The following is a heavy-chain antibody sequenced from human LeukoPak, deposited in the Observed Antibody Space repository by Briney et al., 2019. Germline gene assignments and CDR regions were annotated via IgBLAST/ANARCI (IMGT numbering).Heavy chain of an antibody. CDR3: ARGTAAATYYFDY. Sequence: SETLSLTCTVSGGSISSGGYYWSWIRQPPGKGLEWIGEINHSGSTNYNPSLKSRVTISVDTSKNQFSLKLSSVTAADTAVYYCARGTAAATYYFDYWGQGTLVTVSS. D-gene: IGHD2-15*01. CDR1: GGSISSGGYY. V-gene: IGHV4-39*07. J-gene: IGHJ4*02. CDR2: INHSGST.